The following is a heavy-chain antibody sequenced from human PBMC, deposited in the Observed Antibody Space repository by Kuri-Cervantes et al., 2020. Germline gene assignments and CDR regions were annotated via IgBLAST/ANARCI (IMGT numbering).Heavy chain of an antibody. V-gene: IGHV4-4*02. D-gene: IGHD2-15*01. Sequence: GSLRLSCAVSGGSISSSNWWSWVRQPPGKGLEWIGEIYHSGSTNYNPSLKSRVTISVDTSKNQFSLKLSSVTAADTAVYYCAGILCSGGSCYSSPAEYFQHWGQGTLVTVSS. CDR2: IYHSGST. J-gene: IGHJ1*01. CDR3: AGILCSGGSCYSSPAEYFQH. CDR1: GGSISSSNW.